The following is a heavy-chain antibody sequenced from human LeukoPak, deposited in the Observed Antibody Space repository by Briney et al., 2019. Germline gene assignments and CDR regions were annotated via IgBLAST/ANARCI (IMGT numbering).Heavy chain of an antibody. CDR3: ARAGISAAATRYFQH. CDR1: GYIFTDYY. Sequence: ASVKVSCKASGYIFTDYYMHWVRQAPGQELGWMGRINPNSGGTNYAQKFQGRVTMTRDTSISTAYMELSSLRSEDTATYYCARAGISAAATRYFQHWGQGTLVTVSA. D-gene: IGHD6-13*01. J-gene: IGHJ1*01. V-gene: IGHV1/OR15-1*04. CDR2: INPNSGGT.